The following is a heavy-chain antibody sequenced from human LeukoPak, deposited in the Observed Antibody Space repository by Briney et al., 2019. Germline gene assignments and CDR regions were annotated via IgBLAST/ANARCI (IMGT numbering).Heavy chain of an antibody. J-gene: IGHJ4*02. V-gene: IGHV3-48*03. D-gene: IGHD4-17*01. CDR2: ISSSGSTI. Sequence: PGGSLRLSCAASGFTFSSYEMNWVRQAPGKGLEWVSYISSSGSTIYYADSVKGRFTISRDNAKNSLYLQMNSLRAEDTAVYYCARDYGDSPTQYCFDYWGQGTLVTVSS. CDR1: GFTFSSYE. CDR3: ARDYGDSPTQYCFDY.